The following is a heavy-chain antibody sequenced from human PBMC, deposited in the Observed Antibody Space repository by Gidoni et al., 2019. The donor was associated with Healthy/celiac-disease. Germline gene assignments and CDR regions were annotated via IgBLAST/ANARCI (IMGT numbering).Heavy chain of an antibody. V-gene: IGHV1-3*01. Sequence: QVQLVQSGAEVKKPGASVKVSCKASGYTFTSYAMHWVRQAPGQRLEWMGWINAGNGNTKYSQKFQGRVTITRDTSASTAYMELSSLRSEDTAVYYCARDPSITMVRGVTYYYYYMDVWGKGTTVTVSS. CDR3: ARDPSITMVRGVTYYYYYMDV. D-gene: IGHD3-10*01. CDR1: GYTFTSYA. CDR2: INAGNGNT. J-gene: IGHJ6*03.